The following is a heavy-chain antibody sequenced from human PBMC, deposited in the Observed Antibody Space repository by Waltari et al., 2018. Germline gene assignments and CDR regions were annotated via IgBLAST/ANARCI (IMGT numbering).Heavy chain of an antibody. CDR2: MNPNSGNT. D-gene: IGHD6-19*01. Sequence: QVQLVQSGAEVKTPGASVTVSCKASGYTFTSYDLNWVRQATGQGLEWMGWMNPNSGNTGYAQKFQGRVTMTRNTSISTAYMELSSLRSEDTAVYYCARDISSGWSQVDYWGQGTLVTVSS. J-gene: IGHJ4*02. CDR3: ARDISSGWSQVDY. V-gene: IGHV1-8*01. CDR1: GYTFTSYD.